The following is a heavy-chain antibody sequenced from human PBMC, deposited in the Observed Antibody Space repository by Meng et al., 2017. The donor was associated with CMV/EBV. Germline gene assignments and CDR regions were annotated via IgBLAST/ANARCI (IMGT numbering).Heavy chain of an antibody. Sequence: SETLSLTCTVSGGSVSSGSYYWSWIRQPPGKGLEWIGYIYYSGSTNYNPSLKSRVTISVDTSKNQFSLKLSSVTAADTAVYYCARDQGYCSSTSCLEGAFDIWGQGTKVTVSS. CDR1: GGSVSSGSYY. V-gene: IGHV4-61*01. J-gene: IGHJ3*02. D-gene: IGHD2-2*01. CDR3: ARDQGYCSSTSCLEGAFDI. CDR2: IYYSGST.